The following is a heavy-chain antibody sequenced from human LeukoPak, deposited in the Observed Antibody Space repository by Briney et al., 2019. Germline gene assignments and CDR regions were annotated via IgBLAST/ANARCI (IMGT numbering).Heavy chain of an antibody. D-gene: IGHD3-22*01. Sequence: PSETLSLTCTVSGGSISSGGYSWSWIRQPPGKGLEWIGYIYHSGSTYYNPSLKSRVTISVDTSKNQFSLKLSSVTAADTAVYYCASWGWLSFYYGMDVWGQGTTVTVSS. J-gene: IGHJ6*02. CDR2: IYHSGST. CDR3: ASWGWLSFYYGMDV. CDR1: GGSISSGGYS. V-gene: IGHV4-30-2*02.